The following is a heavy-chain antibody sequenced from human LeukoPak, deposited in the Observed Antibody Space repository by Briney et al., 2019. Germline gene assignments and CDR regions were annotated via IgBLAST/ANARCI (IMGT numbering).Heavy chain of an antibody. Sequence: SETPSLTCAVYGGSFSGYYWSWIRQPPGKGLEWIGEMHHTGRTTYNPSLKSRATFSMDKSKNQFSLNLNSVTVADTAVYYCARNGAYCMDAWGQGTTVTVSS. CDR3: ARNGAYCMDA. CDR1: GGSFSGYY. J-gene: IGHJ6*02. V-gene: IGHV4-34*01. CDR2: MHHTGRT.